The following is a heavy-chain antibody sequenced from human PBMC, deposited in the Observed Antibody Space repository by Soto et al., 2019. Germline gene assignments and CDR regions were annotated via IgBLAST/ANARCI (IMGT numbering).Heavy chain of an antibody. CDR2: ISGSGGST. Sequence: PGGSLRLSCAASGFTFGSYAMSWVRQAPGKGLEWVSAISGSGGSTYYADSVRGRFTISRDNSKNTLYLQMNSLRAEDTAVYYCAKDLGSITMIVVVKRLNAFDIWGQGTMVTVSS. CDR1: GFTFGSYA. V-gene: IGHV3-23*01. D-gene: IGHD3-22*01. J-gene: IGHJ3*02. CDR3: AKDLGSITMIVVVKRLNAFDI.